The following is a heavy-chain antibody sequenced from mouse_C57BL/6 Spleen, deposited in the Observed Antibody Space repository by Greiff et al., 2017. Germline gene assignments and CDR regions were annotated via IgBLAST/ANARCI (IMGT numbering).Heavy chain of an antibody. Sequence: QVQLQQSGAELVRPGASVTLSCKASGYTFTDYEMHWVKQTPVHGLEWIGAIDPETGGTAYNQKVKGKAILTADKSSSTAYMELRSLTSEDSAVYYCTRHQHFEVWGTGTTVTVSS. CDR3: TRHQHFEV. CDR2: IDPETGGT. J-gene: IGHJ1*03. CDR1: GYTFTDYE. V-gene: IGHV1-15*01.